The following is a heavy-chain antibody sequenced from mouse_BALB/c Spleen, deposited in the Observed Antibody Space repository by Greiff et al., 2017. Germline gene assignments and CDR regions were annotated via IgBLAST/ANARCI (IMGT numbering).Heavy chain of an antibody. CDR2: ISSGGSYT. CDR3: ASDGYSFAY. D-gene: IGHD2-3*01. CDR1: GFTFSSYG. Sequence: DVMLVESGGDLVKPGGSLKLSCAASGFTFSSYGMSWVRQTPDKRLEWVATISSGGSYTYYPDSVKGRFTISRDNAKNTLYLQMSSLKSEDTAMYYCASDGYSFAYWGQGTLVTVSA. J-gene: IGHJ3*01. V-gene: IGHV5-6*02.